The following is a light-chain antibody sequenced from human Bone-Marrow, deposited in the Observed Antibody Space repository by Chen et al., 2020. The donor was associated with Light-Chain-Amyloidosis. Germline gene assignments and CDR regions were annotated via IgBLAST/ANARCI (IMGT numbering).Light chain of an antibody. CDR3: QSYQGSSQGV. CDR2: EDH. CDR1: SGSIATNY. Sequence: NFMLTQLHSVSESPGKTVIISCTRSSGSIATNYVQWYQQRPGSSPSTVIYEDHQRPSGVPDRFSGSIDRSSTSASLTISGLKTEDEADYYCQSYQGSSQGVFGGGTKLTVL. V-gene: IGLV6-57*01. J-gene: IGLJ3*02.